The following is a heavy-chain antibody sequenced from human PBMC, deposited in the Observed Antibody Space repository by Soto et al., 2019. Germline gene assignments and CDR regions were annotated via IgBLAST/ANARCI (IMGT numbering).Heavy chain of an antibody. CDR2: INHSGST. V-gene: IGHV4-34*01. J-gene: IGHJ4*02. CDR1: GGSFSGYY. Sequence: SETLSLTCAVYGGSFSGYYWSWIRQPPGKGLEWIGEINHSGSTNYNPSLKSRVTISVDTSKNQFSLKLSSVTAADTAVYYCARGRPLRTSYGDYYYFDYWGQGTLVTVSS. D-gene: IGHD4-17*01. CDR3: ARGRPLRTSYGDYYYFDY.